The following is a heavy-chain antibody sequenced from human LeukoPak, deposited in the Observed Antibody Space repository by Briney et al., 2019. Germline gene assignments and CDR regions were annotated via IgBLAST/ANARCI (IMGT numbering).Heavy chain of an antibody. V-gene: IGHV6-1*01. CDR2: TYYRSKWYN. CDR3: ARDEQWVVYFES. D-gene: IGHD6-19*01. CDR1: GDSFSSNSAA. Sequence: SQTLSLTCAISGDSFSSNSAAWNWIRQSPSRGLEWLGRTYYRSKWYNDYAVSVKSRITINADTSKNQFSLQLNSVSPEDTAVYYCARDEQWVVYFESWGQGTLVTVSS. J-gene: IGHJ4*02.